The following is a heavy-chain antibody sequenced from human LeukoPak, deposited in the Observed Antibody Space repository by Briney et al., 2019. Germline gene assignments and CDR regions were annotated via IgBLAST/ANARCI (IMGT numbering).Heavy chain of an antibody. Sequence: SETLSLTCAVYGGSFSGFYWNWIRQPPGKGLEWIGSIYYSGSTYYNPSLKSRVTISVDTSKNQFSLKLSSVTAADTAVYYCARRGSSWKTNWFDPWGQGTLVTVSS. J-gene: IGHJ5*02. CDR3: ARRGSSWKTNWFDP. V-gene: IGHV4-34*01. CDR2: IYYSGST. D-gene: IGHD6-13*01. CDR1: GGSFSGFY.